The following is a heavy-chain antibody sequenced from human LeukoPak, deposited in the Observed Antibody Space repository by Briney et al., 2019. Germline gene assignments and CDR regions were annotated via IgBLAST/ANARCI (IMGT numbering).Heavy chain of an antibody. Sequence: GGSLRLSCAASGFTFSSYAMHWVRQAPGKGLEWVAVISYDGSNKYYADSVKGRFTISRDNSKNTLYLQMNSLRAEDTAAYYCARDGYYDFWSGYYNYFDYWGQGTLVTVSS. CDR1: GFTFSSYA. J-gene: IGHJ4*02. V-gene: IGHV3-30*04. CDR2: ISYDGSNK. D-gene: IGHD3-3*01. CDR3: ARDGYYDFWSGYYNYFDY.